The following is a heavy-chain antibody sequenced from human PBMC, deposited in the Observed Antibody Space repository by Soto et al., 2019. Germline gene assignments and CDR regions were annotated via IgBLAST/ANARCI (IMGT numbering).Heavy chain of an antibody. J-gene: IGHJ4*02. D-gene: IGHD2-21*01. CDR1: GFTFSSYA. CDR2: ISGSGGGT. V-gene: IGHV3-23*01. Sequence: PGGSLRLSCAASGFTFSSYAMSWVRQAPGKGLEWVSAISGSGGGTYYADSVKGRFTIPRDNSKNTLYLQMNSLRAEDTAVYYCANDIVVVKNFDYWGQGTLVTVSS. CDR3: ANDIVVVKNFDY.